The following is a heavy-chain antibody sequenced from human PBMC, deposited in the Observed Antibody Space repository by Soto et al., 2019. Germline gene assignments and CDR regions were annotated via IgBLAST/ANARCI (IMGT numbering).Heavy chain of an antibody. D-gene: IGHD1-26*01. J-gene: IGHJ4*02. CDR1: GGSLSGYY. CDR3: ARHHVRGRTIAGAAEF. V-gene: IGHV4-34*01. Sequence: QVQLQQWGAGLLKPSETLSLTCAVYGGSLSGYYWSWIRQPPGKALEWIGEINHSGNTNYNPSLKSRVTLSVDTAKNQPFLNLSSVTAAGTAMYYCARHHVRGRTIAGAAEFWGQGTLVTVSS. CDR2: INHSGNT.